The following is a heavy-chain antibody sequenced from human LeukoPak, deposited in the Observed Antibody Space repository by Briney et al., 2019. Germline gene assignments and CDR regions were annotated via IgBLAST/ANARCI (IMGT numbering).Heavy chain of an antibody. Sequence: SETLSLTCTVSGDSISSSNSYWGWIRQPPGKGLEWIGSIYYSGNTYYNASLKSRVTISVDTSKNQFSLKLSSVTAADTAVYFCAREDYYNSGGYYLDYWGQGTLVTVSS. V-gene: IGHV4-39*01. CDR1: GDSISSSNSY. CDR3: AREDYYNSGGYYLDY. CDR2: IYYSGNT. J-gene: IGHJ4*02. D-gene: IGHD3-22*01.